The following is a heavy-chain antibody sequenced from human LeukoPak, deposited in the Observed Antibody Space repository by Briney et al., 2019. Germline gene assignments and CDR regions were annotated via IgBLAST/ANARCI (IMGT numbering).Heavy chain of an antibody. CDR3: ASVNGDGAEYFQH. CDR2: ISGTGDSA. V-gene: IGHV3-23*01. Sequence: GGSLRLSCAASGFTFSSHALSWVRQAPGKGLEWVSAISGTGDSAFYADSVKGRFTVSRDNSKNTLYLQMNSLRAEDTAVYYCASVNGDGAEYFQHWGQGTLSPSPQ. J-gene: IGHJ1*01. D-gene: IGHD2-21*01. CDR1: GFTFSSHA.